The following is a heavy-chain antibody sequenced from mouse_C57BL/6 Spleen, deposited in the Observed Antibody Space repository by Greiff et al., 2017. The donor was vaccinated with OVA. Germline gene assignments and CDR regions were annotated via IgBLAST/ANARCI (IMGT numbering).Heavy chain of an antibody. CDR3: ARDRGYYGYDFDY. CDR2: INHDGSST. CDR1: GFTFSDYY. J-gene: IGHJ2*01. D-gene: IGHD2-2*01. Sequence: EVHLVESEGGLVQPGSSMKLSCTASGFTFSDYYMAWVRQVPEKGLEWVANINHDGSSTYYLDSLKSRFIISRDNAKNILYLQMSSLKSEDTATYYCARDRGYYGYDFDYWGQGTTLTVSS. V-gene: IGHV5-16*01.